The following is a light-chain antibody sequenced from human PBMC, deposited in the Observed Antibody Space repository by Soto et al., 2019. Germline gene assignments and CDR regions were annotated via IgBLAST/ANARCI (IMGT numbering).Light chain of an antibody. CDR3: QVWDSSSDHPYV. J-gene: IGLJ1*01. V-gene: IGLV3-21*04. CDR1: NIGSKS. CDR2: YDS. Sequence: SYELTQPPSVSVAPGKTARITCGGNNIGSKSVHWYQQKPGQAPVLVIYYDSDRPSGIPERFSGSNSGNTAPLTISRVEAGDEADYYCQVWDSSSDHPYVFGTGTKVTVL.